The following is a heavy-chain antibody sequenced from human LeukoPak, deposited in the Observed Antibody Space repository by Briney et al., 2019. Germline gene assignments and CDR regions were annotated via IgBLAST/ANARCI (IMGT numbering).Heavy chain of an antibody. J-gene: IGHJ3*02. CDR2: ISSSSSYI. V-gene: IGHV3-21*01. D-gene: IGHD6-13*01. CDR3: ARVFQLVPKI. CDR1: GFTFSSYS. Sequence: KPGGSLRLSCAASGFTFSSYSMNWVRQAPGKGLEWVSSISSSSSYIYYADSVKGRFTISRDNAKNSMYLQMNRLSAEETAVYYCARVFQLVPKIWGQGTMVTVSS.